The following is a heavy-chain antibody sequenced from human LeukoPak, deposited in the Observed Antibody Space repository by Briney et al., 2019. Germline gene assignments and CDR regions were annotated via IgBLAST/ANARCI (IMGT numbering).Heavy chain of an antibody. CDR2: ISSSSSYI. V-gene: IGHV3-21*01. Sequence: GGSLRLSCAASGFTFSSYSMNWVRQAPGKGLEWVSSISSSSSYIYYADSVRGRFTISRDNAKNSLYLQMNSLRAEDTAVYYCARSPAAGTMDYWGQGTLVTVSS. CDR3: ARSPAAGTMDY. D-gene: IGHD6-13*01. CDR1: GFTFSSYS. J-gene: IGHJ4*02.